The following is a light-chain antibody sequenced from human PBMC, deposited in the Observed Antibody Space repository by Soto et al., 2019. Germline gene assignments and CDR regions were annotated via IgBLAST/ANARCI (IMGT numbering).Light chain of an antibody. J-gene: IGKJ4*01. V-gene: IGKV1-39*01. CDR1: QSINIY. Sequence: DIQMTQSPSSLSASVGDSFTITFRASQSINIYLSWYQQKPGKAPKLLINVASTLQGGVPSRFSGSGSGTEFTLAISSLQPEDSATYYCQQSFSTPQTFGGGTKVDI. CDR3: QQSFSTPQT. CDR2: VAS.